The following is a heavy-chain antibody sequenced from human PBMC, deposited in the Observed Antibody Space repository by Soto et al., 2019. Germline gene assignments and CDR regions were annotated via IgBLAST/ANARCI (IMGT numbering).Heavy chain of an antibody. J-gene: IGHJ4*02. D-gene: IGHD3-10*01. CDR3: ARDRDDYGSGNYYNRIDF. Sequence: QVQLVQSGSEVKKPGSSVKVSCKASGGIFSTYAIIWLRQSPGKGLEWMGGIIPIFGKPNYAQRFQGRVTITADESTSTAYMELSRLRSEDTAVYYCARDRDDYGSGNYYNRIDFWGQGTLVTVSS. CDR1: GGIFSTYA. V-gene: IGHV1-69*01. CDR2: IIPIFGKP.